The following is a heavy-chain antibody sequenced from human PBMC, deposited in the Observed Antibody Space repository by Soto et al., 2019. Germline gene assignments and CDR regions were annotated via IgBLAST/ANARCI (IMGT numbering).Heavy chain of an antibody. CDR2: IYYSGST. Sequence: SETLSLTCTVSGGSISSGGYYWSWIRQHPGKGLGWIGYIYYSGSTYYNPSLKSRVTISVDTSKNQFSLKLSSVTAADTAVYYCARDRGSSWFPYYYYGMDVWGQGTTVTVS. D-gene: IGHD6-13*01. CDR1: GGSISSGGYY. J-gene: IGHJ6*02. CDR3: ARDRGSSWFPYYYYGMDV. V-gene: IGHV4-31*03.